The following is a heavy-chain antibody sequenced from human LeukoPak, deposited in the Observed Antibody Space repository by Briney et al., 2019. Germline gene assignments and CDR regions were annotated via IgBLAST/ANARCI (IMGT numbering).Heavy chain of an antibody. CDR1: GGSISSYY. V-gene: IGHV4-59*06. CDR2: IYYSGST. D-gene: IGHD3-10*01. J-gene: IGHJ4*02. Sequence: SETLSLTCTVSGGSISSYYWSWIRQHPGKGLEWIGYIYYSGSTYYNPSLKSRVTISVDTSKNQFSLKLSSVTAADTAVYYCARDSGRYGVDYWGQGTLVTVSS. CDR3: ARDSGRYGVDY.